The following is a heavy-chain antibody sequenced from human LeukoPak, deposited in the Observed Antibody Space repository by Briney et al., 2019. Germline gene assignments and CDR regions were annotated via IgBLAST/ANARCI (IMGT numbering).Heavy chain of an antibody. J-gene: IGHJ4*02. Sequence: GGSLRLSCEASGFSFSNYNMDWVRQTPGKGLEWISSITTSSSYTFYADSVKGRFTISRDNSKNTLYLQMNSLRAEDTAVYYCARRAGAYSHPYDYWGQGTLVTVSS. D-gene: IGHD4/OR15-4a*01. V-gene: IGHV3-21*04. CDR2: ITTSSSYT. CDR1: GFSFSNYN. CDR3: ARRAGAYSHPYDY.